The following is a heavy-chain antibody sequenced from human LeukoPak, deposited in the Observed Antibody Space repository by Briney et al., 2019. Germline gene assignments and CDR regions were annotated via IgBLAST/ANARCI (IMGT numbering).Heavy chain of an antibody. V-gene: IGHV3-30-3*01. CDR1: GFTFSSYA. Sequence: GGSLRLSCAASGFTFSSYAMHWVRRTPGKGLEWAAVISSDGNTKYCADSVEGRFTISRDNSNNTLYLQMNTLGADDTAIYYCARRRIVGSTDDAFDIWGQGTMVTLSS. D-gene: IGHD1-26*01. J-gene: IGHJ3*02. CDR2: ISSDGNTK. CDR3: ARRRIVGSTDDAFDI.